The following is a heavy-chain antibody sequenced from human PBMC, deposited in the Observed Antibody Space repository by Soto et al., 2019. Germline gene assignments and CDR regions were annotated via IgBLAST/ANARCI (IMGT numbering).Heavy chain of an antibody. Sequence: GGSLRLSCAASGFTFSSYSMNWVRQAPGKGLEWVSYISSSSSTIYYADSVKGRFTISRDNAKNSLYLQMNSLRAEDTAVYYCARVHPAWIQLWLPPGEFDYWGQGTLVTVSS. J-gene: IGHJ4*02. V-gene: IGHV3-48*01. CDR2: ISSSSSTI. D-gene: IGHD5-18*01. CDR1: GFTFSSYS. CDR3: ARVHPAWIQLWLPPGEFDY.